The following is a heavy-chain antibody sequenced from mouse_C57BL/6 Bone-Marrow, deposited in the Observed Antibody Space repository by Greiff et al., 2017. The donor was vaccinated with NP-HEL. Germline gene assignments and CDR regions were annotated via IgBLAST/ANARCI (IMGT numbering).Heavy chain of an antibody. CDR2: IVPNSGGT. Sequence: VQLQQPGAELVKPGASVMLSCKASGYTFTSYLMPWVTQRPGRGLEWIGRIVPNSGGTQYNEKLKSKATLTVDKPSSTAYIELNSLTSEDSAIYYCARYYYDSSSFDYCGQGTTLTVSS. D-gene: IGHD1-1*01. J-gene: IGHJ2*01. CDR1: GYTFTSYL. V-gene: IGHV1-72*01. CDR3: ARYYYDSSSFDY.